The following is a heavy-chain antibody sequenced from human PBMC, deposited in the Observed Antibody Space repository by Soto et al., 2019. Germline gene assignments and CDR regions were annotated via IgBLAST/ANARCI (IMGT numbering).Heavy chain of an antibody. CDR3: ARGSVVAATLFDY. J-gene: IGHJ4*02. Sequence: SEALSLTCTVSGGSISSGGYYWSWIRQHPGKGLEWIGYIYYSGSTYYNPSLKSRVTISVDTSKNQFSLKLSSVTAADTAVYYCARGSVVAATLFDYWGQGTLVTVSS. CDR1: GGSISSGGYY. D-gene: IGHD2-15*01. CDR2: IYYSGST. V-gene: IGHV4-31*03.